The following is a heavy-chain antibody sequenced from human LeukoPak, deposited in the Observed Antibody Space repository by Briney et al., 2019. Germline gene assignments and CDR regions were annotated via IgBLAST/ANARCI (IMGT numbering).Heavy chain of an antibody. CDR3: AKRRVVGATIGAFNM. D-gene: IGHD1-26*01. J-gene: IGHJ3*02. Sequence: PGGSLRLSCAASGFTFSSYSMNWVRQAPGKGLEWVSYISSSSSTIYYADSVKGRFTIPRDNAKNSLYLQMNSLRAEDTAVYYCAKRRVVGATIGAFNMWGQGTMVIVSS. CDR1: GFTFSSYS. V-gene: IGHV3-48*01. CDR2: ISSSSSTI.